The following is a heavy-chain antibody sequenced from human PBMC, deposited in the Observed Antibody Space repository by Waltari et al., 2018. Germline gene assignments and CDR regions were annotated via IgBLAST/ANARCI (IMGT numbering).Heavy chain of an antibody. CDR3: ARDRATRTGYVDY. D-gene: IGHD2-2*01. V-gene: IGHV3-7*01. J-gene: IGHJ4*02. CDR1: GFTFDVYW. Sequence: EVQLVESGGGLVQPGGSLRLSCAASGFTFDVYWMRGVRQAPGKGLEWVANVKDDGSEQNYVDSVKGRFTITRDNTKTILYMEMNNLRVEDTAVYYCARDRATRTGYVDYWGQGALVTVSS. CDR2: VKDDGSEQ.